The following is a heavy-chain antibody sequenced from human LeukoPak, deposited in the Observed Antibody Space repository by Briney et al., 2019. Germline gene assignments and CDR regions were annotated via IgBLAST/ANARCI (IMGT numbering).Heavy chain of an antibody. J-gene: IGHJ6*03. CDR1: GFTFSSYA. Sequence: PGGSLRLSCAASGFTFSSYAMHWVRQAPGKGLEWVAVISYDGSNKYYADSVKGRFTISRDNSKNTLYLQMNSLRAEDTAVYYCARAVYPGKAYYYYMDVWGKGTTVTVSS. CDR3: ARAVYPGKAYYYYMDV. CDR2: ISYDGSNK. D-gene: IGHD5/OR15-5a*01. V-gene: IGHV3-30-3*01.